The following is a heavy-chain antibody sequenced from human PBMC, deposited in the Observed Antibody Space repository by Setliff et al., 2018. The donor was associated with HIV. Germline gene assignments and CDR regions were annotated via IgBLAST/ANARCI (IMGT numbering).Heavy chain of an antibody. CDR3: ARDRGSTSSLSLLPDY. Sequence: GGSLRLSCAASGFTFTISWVNWVRQAPGKGLEWVANINPDGSHRDYVDSVKGRFTISRDNAKNSLYLQMNSLRAEDTAVYYCARDRGSTSSLSLLPDYWGQGTLVTVSS. CDR1: GFTFTISW. J-gene: IGHJ4*02. D-gene: IGHD2-2*01. CDR2: INPDGSHR. V-gene: IGHV3-7*01.